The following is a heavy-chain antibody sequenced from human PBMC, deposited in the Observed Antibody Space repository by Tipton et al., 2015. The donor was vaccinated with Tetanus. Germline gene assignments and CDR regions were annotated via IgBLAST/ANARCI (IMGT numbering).Heavy chain of an antibody. CDR2: INPNSGGT. CDR1: GYTFTDYY. Sequence: QVQLVQSGAEVKKPGASVKVSCKASGYTFTDYYMHWVRQAPGQGLEWMGWINPNSGGTNYAQKFQGRVTMTRDTSISTAYMEVSRLRSDDTAIYYCTQDADVWGARKVFDMWGQGTMVTVS. D-gene: IGHD3-16*01. CDR3: TQDADVWGARKVFDM. V-gene: IGHV1-2*02. J-gene: IGHJ3*02.